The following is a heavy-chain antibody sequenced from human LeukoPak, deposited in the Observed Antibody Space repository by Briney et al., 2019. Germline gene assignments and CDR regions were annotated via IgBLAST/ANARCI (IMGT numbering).Heavy chain of an antibody. D-gene: IGHD3-16*02. J-gene: IGHJ4*02. V-gene: IGHV4-34*01. Sequence: SETLSLTCAVYGGSFSGYYWSWIRQPPGKGLEWIGEINHSGSTNYNPSLKSRVTISVDTSKNQFSLKLSSVTAADTAVYYCARGIYDYVWGSYQYWGQGTLVTVSS. CDR3: ARGIYDYVWGSYQY. CDR1: GGSFSGYY. CDR2: INHSGST.